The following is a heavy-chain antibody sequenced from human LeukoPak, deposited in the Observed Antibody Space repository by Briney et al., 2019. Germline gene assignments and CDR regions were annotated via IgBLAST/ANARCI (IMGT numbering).Heavy chain of an antibody. D-gene: IGHD3-22*01. CDR2: ISGSGGST. J-gene: IGHJ4*02. Sequence: GGSLRLSCAASGFTFSSYAMSWVRQAPGKGLEWVSAISGSGGSTYYADSVKGRFTISRDNSKNTLYLQMSSLGAEDSGVYYCAKDMSEHYYDSSSDYWGQGALVTVSS. V-gene: IGHV3-23*01. CDR3: AKDMSEHYYDSSSDY. CDR1: GFTFSSYA.